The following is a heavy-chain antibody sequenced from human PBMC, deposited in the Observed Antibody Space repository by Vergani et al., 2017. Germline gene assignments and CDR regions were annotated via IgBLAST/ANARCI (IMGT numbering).Heavy chain of an antibody. Sequence: EVRLLESGGKLVQPGGSLRLSCAASGFTFSTYSMNWVRQAPGKGLEWVSTINSRSNYIHYADSVKGRFIISRDNANNSVYLQMNSLRVEDTAVYYCATDKMIGRWMQFVYWGQGTMVSVSS. CDR3: ATDKMIGRWMQFVY. D-gene: IGHD5-24*01. CDR2: INSRSNYI. CDR1: GFTFSTYS. V-gene: IGHV3-21*01. J-gene: IGHJ4*02.